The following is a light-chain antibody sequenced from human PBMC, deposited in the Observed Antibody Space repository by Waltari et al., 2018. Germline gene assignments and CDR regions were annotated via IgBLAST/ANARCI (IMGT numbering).Light chain of an antibody. J-gene: IGLJ3*02. CDR2: DDN. V-gene: IGLV1-51*02. Sequence: QSLLTQPPSLSAAPGQRVTIYCSGTSPHNGGTDVFWYQQFHGNAPRLLIYDDNRRPAGIPDRFSGSKSATSASLAISRLQTGDEADYYCGTWDSSLAVWMFGGGTRLTVL. CDR3: GTWDSSLAVWM. CDR1: SPHNGGTD.